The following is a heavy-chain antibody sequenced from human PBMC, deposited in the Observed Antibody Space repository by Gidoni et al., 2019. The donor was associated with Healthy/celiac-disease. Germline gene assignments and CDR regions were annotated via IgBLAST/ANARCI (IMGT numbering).Heavy chain of an antibody. CDR1: GGSISSSNW. J-gene: IGHJ5*02. Sequence: QVQLQVSRRGLVNPSGPLSLTCDVPGGSISSSNWWSWVRQPPGKGLEWIGEIYHSGSTDYNPSLKSPVTISVDKSKNQFSLKLSSVTAADTAVYYCARRRYCSSTSCKNWFDPWRQGTLVTVSS. V-gene: IGHV4-4*02. D-gene: IGHD2-2*01. CDR2: IYHSGST. CDR3: ARRRYCSSTSCKNWFDP.